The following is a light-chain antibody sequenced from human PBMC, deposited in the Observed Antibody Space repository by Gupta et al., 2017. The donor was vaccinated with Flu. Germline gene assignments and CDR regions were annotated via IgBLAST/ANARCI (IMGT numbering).Light chain of an antibody. CDR3: QQYSSSSRT. V-gene: IGKV1-5*03. J-gene: IGKJ1*01. CDR1: QSISSW. Sequence: IQMTQSPPTLSASVGDRVTITCRASQSISSWLAWYQQKPGKAPDLLIYKASTLESGVPSRFSGSGSGTEFTLTISSRQPDDFATYYCQQYSSSSRTFGQGTKVEI. CDR2: KAS.